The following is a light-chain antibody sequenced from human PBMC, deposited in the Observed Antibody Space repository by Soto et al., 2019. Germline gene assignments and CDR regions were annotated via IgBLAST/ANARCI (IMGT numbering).Light chain of an antibody. J-gene: IGKJ3*01. V-gene: IGKV4-1*01. Sequence: DIVMTQSPDSLAVSLGERATINCKSSQSVLHSSNNKNYLAWYQQRPGQPPKLLFYWASTRESGVPDRFSGSGSGTDFTLTISSLQAEDVAVYSCQQYYSIPVTFGPGTKVDIK. CDR2: WAS. CDR1: QSVLHSSNNKNY. CDR3: QQYYSIPVT.